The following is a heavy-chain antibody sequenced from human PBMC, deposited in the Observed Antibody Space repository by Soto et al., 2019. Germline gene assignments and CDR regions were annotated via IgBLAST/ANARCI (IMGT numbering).Heavy chain of an antibody. Sequence: QEQLVQSGAEVKEPGASVKVSCKASGYTFINYYIHWVRQAPGQGLEWMAIINPMGGSTNYAQEFHGRVTLTSDTSTSTVYMEWSILRFEDTALFYCARDLAAGDLWVQGTLVTVSS. V-gene: IGHV1-46*01. CDR3: ARDLAAGDL. CDR2: INPMGGST. CDR1: GYTFINYY. D-gene: IGHD6-13*01. J-gene: IGHJ5*02.